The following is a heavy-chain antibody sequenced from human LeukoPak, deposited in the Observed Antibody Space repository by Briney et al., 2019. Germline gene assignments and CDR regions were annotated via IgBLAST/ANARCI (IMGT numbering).Heavy chain of an antibody. CDR2: IYYSGST. CDR3: ARDLYGDHFDY. D-gene: IGHD4-17*01. CDR1: GASVSSGSYY. J-gene: IGHJ4*02. V-gene: IGHV4-61*01. Sequence: SSETLSLTCTVSGASVSSGSYYWSWIRQPPGKGLEWIGYIYYSGSTNYNPSLKSRVTISVDTSKNQFSLKLSSVTAADTAVYYCARDLYGDHFDYWGQGTLVTVSS.